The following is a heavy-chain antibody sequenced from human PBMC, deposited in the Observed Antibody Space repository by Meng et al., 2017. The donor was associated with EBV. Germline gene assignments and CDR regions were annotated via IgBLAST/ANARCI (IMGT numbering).Heavy chain of an antibody. J-gene: IGHJ4*02. Sequence: QVQLVQSGAEVKKPGSSVKVSCKTSGGTFRSDAISWVRQAPGQGLGWMGGLIPMSDAPHYAQKFQGRVTITADESTSTHYMDLSGLRSEDTAVYYCASESGRGFTPDYWGQGTLVTVSS. CDR2: LIPMSDAP. CDR3: ASESGRGFTPDY. D-gene: IGHD3-10*01. CDR1: GGTFRSDA. V-gene: IGHV1-69*01.